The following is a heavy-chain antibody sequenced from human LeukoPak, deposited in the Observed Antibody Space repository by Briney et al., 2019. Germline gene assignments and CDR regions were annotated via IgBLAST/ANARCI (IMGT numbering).Heavy chain of an antibody. CDR3: ARERDYGDRFFDY. D-gene: IGHD4-17*01. Sequence: SETLSLTCTVSGYSISSGYYWGWIRQPAGKGLEWIGRVYMSGSTNYNPSLKSRVTISVDTSKNQFSLKLSSLTDADTAVYYCARERDYGDRFFDYWGQGTLITVSS. CDR2: VYMSGST. CDR1: GYSISSGYY. J-gene: IGHJ4*02. V-gene: IGHV4-38-2*02.